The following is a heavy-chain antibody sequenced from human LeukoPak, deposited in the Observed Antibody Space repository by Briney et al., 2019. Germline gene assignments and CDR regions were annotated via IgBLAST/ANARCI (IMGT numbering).Heavy chain of an antibody. CDR3: ARVPYCSSTSCYILDY. D-gene: IGHD2-2*02. V-gene: IGHV3-33*01. Sequence: SGGSLRLSCAAPGFTFSNYGMHWVRQAPGKGLEWVAVIWYDGSNKYYADSVKGRFTISRDNSKNTLYLQMNSLRAEDTAVYYCARVPYCSSTSCYILDYWGQGILVSVSS. CDR2: IWYDGSNK. CDR1: GFTFSNYG. J-gene: IGHJ4*02.